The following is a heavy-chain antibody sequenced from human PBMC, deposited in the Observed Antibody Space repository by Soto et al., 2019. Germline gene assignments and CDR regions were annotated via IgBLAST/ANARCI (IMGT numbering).Heavy chain of an antibody. J-gene: IGHJ3*02. V-gene: IGHV1-8*01. CDR2: MNPNSGNT. CDR1: GYTFTSYD. D-gene: IGHD3-9*01. Sequence: ASVKVSCKASGYTFTSYDINWVRQATGQGPEWMGWMNPNSGNTGYAQKFQGRVTMTRNTSISTAYMELSSLRSEDTAVYYCARGRLLRYFDWLLGDAFDIWGQGTMVTVSS. CDR3: ARGRLLRYFDWLLGDAFDI.